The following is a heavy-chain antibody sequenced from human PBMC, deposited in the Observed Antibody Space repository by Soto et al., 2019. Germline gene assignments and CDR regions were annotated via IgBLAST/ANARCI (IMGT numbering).Heavy chain of an antibody. D-gene: IGHD5-18*01. Sequence: SVKVSCKASGGTFSTYAINWVRQATGQGLEWMGGIIPIFATPNYAQKFQGRVTITADESTSTVYMELSSLRSEDTAVYYCARGRGGYSYGIYYYYGMDVWGQGTTVTVSS. CDR2: IIPIFATP. CDR3: ARGRGGYSYGIYYYYGMDV. J-gene: IGHJ6*02. CDR1: GGTFSTYA. V-gene: IGHV1-69*13.